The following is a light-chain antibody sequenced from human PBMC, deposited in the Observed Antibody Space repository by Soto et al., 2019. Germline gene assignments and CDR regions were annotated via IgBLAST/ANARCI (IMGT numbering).Light chain of an antibody. J-gene: IGLJ2*01. CDR3: SSYTSGSTLVV. V-gene: IGLV2-14*01. CDR2: DVS. CDR1: SSDVGGYNY. Sequence: SVLTQPASVSGSPGQSITISCTGTSSDVGGYNYVSWYQQHPGKAPKLMIYDVSNRPSGVSNRFSGSKSGNTASLTISWLQAEAEADYYCSSYTSGSTLVVFGGGTQLTVL.